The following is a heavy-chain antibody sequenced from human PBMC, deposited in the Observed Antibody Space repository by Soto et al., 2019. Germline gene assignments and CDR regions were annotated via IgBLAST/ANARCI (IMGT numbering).Heavy chain of an antibody. CDR2: ISSSSSTI. Sequence: GGSLRLSCAASGFTFSSYWMSWVRQAPGKGLEWVSYISSSSSTIYYADSVKGRFTISRDNAKNSLYLQMNSLRDEDTAVYYCARAPNGNSYYYYYYGMYVWGQGTTVTVSS. J-gene: IGHJ6*02. CDR1: GFTFSSYW. CDR3: ARAPNGNSYYYYYYGMYV. D-gene: IGHD4-4*01. V-gene: IGHV3-48*02.